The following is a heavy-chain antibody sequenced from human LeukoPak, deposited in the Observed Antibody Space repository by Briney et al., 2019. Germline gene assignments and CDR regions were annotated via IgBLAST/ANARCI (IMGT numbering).Heavy chain of an antibody. CDR2: IYTSGST. CDR3: ASGSRYSSSCARDY. V-gene: IGHV4-38-2*01. Sequence: SETLSLTCAVSGYSISSGYYWGWIRQPPGNGLECIGSIYTSGSTNYNPSLKSRVTISVDTSKTQFSLKLSSVTAADTAVYYCASGSRYSSSCARDYWGQGTLVTVSS. CDR1: GYSISSGYY. D-gene: IGHD6-13*01. J-gene: IGHJ4*02.